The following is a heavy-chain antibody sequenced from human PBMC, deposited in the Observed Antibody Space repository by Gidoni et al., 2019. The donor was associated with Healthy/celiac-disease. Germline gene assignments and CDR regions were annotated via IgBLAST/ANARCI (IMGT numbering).Heavy chain of an antibody. J-gene: IGHJ5*01. V-gene: IGHV1-8*01. CDR3: ATSRGSFDS. Sequence: QVQLVQSGAEVKKPGASLKVSCKASGYTFTSYDINWVRQATGQGPEWMGWMNPNSGNTGYAQKFQGRVIMTRDTSISTAYMELSSLRSDDTAVYYCATSRGSFDSWGRGTLVTVSS. CDR2: MNPNSGNT. CDR1: GYTFTSYD. D-gene: IGHD2-2*01.